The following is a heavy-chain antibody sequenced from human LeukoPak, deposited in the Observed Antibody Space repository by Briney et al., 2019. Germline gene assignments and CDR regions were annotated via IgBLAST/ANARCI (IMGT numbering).Heavy chain of an antibody. J-gene: IGHJ6*02. D-gene: IGHD5-18*01. Sequence: GGSLRLSCAASGFTFDDYAMNWVRHVPGRGLEWVSGINWNGRITEYADSVKDRFTISRQNTKNSLYLYMNNLGGEDTALYFCARGSVQLWLRDTYYYGMDVWGQGTTVTVS. CDR2: INWNGRIT. V-gene: IGHV3-20*04. CDR1: GFTFDDYA. CDR3: ARGSVQLWLRDTYYYGMDV.